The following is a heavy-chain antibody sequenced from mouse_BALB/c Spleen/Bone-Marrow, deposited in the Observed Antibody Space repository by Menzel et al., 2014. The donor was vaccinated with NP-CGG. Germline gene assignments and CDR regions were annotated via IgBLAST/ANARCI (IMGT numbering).Heavy chain of an antibody. Sequence: QVQLQQSGAELVKPGASVKLSCKASGYTFTSYYLYWVKQRPGQGLEWIGEINPSNGGTNFNERFKSKASLTVDKSSSTAYMQLTSLTSEDSAVYYCTRRSLLSDYYSMDYWGQGTPVTVSS. D-gene: IGHD2-10*01. CDR1: GYTFTSYY. CDR2: INPSNGGT. CDR3: TRRSLLSDYYSMDY. J-gene: IGHJ4*01. V-gene: IGHV1S81*02.